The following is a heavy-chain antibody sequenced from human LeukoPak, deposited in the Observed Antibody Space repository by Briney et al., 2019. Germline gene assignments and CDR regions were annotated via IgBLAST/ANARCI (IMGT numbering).Heavy chain of an antibody. J-gene: IGHJ4*02. Sequence: SETLSLTCTVSGGSISNYYWSWIRQPPGGGLEWLGYIYYSGSTTYGPSLKDRVTISVDTSRNRFSLRLGSVTAADTAVYYCARREGSGAYYYFDYWGQGTLVTVSS. D-gene: IGHD1-26*01. CDR3: ARREGSGAYYYFDY. V-gene: IGHV4-59*08. CDR1: GGSISNYY. CDR2: IYYSGST.